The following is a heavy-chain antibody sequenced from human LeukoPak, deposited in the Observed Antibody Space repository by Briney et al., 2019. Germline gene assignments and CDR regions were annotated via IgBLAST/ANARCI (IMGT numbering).Heavy chain of an antibody. V-gene: IGHV5-51*01. J-gene: IGHJ4*02. CDR1: GYSFTSYW. Sequence: GESLKISCKGSGYSFTSYWIGWVRQMPGKGLEWMGIIYPGDSDTRYSPSFQGQVTISADKSISTAYLQWSSLKASDTAMYYCARQLMVSGIPAAGNFDYWGQGTLVPVSS. CDR2: IYPGDSDT. CDR3: ARQLMVSGIPAAGNFDY. D-gene: IGHD6-13*01.